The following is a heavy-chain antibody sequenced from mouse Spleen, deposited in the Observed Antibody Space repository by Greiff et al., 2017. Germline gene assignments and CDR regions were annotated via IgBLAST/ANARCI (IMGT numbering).Heavy chain of an antibody. Sequence: DVMLVESGGGLVKPGGSLKLSCAASGFTFSSYAMSWVRQTPEKRLEWVATISSGGSYTYYPDSVKGRFTISRDNAKNTLYLQMSSLRSEDTAMYYCARPGTGHYFDYWGQGTTLTVSS. CDR2: ISSGGSYT. V-gene: IGHV5-9-1*01. D-gene: IGHD4-1*01. CDR1: GFTFSSYA. CDR3: ARPGTGHYFDY. J-gene: IGHJ2*01.